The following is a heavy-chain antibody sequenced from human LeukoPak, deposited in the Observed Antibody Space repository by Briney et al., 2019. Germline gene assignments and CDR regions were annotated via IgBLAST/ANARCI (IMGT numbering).Heavy chain of an antibody. D-gene: IGHD6-6*01. Sequence: SETLSRTCAVYGGSLSGYYWNWIRQSPGKGLGWIGEIDHSRITNYNPSLKSRVSISVDTPKNQFSLKLRSVTAADTAVYYCAKTPNAFVRGGYYFDTWGQGALVTVSS. CDR1: GGSLSGYY. CDR3: AKTPNAFVRGGYYFDT. J-gene: IGHJ4*02. V-gene: IGHV4-34*01. CDR2: IDHSRIT.